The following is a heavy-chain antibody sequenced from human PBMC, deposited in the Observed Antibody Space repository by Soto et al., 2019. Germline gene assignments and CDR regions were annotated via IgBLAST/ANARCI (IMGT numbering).Heavy chain of an antibody. CDR1: GFTFSSYW. V-gene: IGHV3-7*03. Sequence: GGSLRLSCAASGFTFSSYWMSWVRQAPGKGLEWVANIKQDGSEKYYVDSVKGRFTISRDNAKNSLYLQMNSLRAEDTAVYYCARDFPDRYYYYGMDVWGQGTTVTAP. CDR3: ARDFPDRYYYYGMDV. CDR2: IKQDGSEK. J-gene: IGHJ6*02.